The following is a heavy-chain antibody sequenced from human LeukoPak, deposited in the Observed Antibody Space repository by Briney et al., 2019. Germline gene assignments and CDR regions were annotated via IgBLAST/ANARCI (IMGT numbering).Heavy chain of an antibody. V-gene: IGHV3-48*03. D-gene: IGHD3-10*01. Sequence: GGSLRLSCAASGFTFSSYEMNWVRQAPGKGLEWVSYISSSGSTIYYADSVKGRITISRDNAKNSLYLQMNSLRAEDTAVYYCATSAAGSGSYPDPFDIWGQGTMVTVSS. CDR3: ATSAAGSGSYPDPFDI. J-gene: IGHJ3*02. CDR2: ISSSGSTI. CDR1: GFTFSSYE.